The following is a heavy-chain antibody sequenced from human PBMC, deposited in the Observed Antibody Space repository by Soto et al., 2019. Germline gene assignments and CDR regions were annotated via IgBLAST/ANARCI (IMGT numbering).Heavy chain of an antibody. CDR3: ARVGDSSGYGLPDFDY. D-gene: IGHD3-22*01. CDR1: GFTFSSYG. CDR2: IWYDGSNK. Sequence: QVQLVESGGGVVQPGRSLRLSCAASGFTFSSYGMHWVRQAPGKGLEWVAVIWYDGSNKYYADSVKGRFTISRDNSKHTLYLQMNSLRAEDTDVYYWARVGDSSGYGLPDFDYWGQGTLVTVSS. V-gene: IGHV3-33*01. J-gene: IGHJ4*02.